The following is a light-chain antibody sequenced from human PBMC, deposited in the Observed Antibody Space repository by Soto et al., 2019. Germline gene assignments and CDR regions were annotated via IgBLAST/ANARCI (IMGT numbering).Light chain of an antibody. CDR1: QSVNSNF. CDR3: QQYGSSPIT. V-gene: IGKV3-20*01. CDR2: HTS. J-gene: IGKJ5*01. Sequence: IVLTQSPGTLSLSPGERATLSCRASQSVNSNFLAWYQKRPGQAPSLLIYHTSNRPTAIPDRFSGGGSGTDFTLTISRLEPEDFAVYYCQQYGSSPITFGQGTRLEIK.